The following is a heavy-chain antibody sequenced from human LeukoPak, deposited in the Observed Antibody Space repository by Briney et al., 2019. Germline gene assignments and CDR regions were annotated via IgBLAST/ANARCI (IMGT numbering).Heavy chain of an antibody. J-gene: IGHJ4*02. CDR3: ARDLNYYDSSGPDY. CDR2: VSGDGSST. V-gene: IGHV3-74*01. CDR1: GFTFSRYW. D-gene: IGHD3-22*01. Sequence: GGSLRLSCAASGFTFSRYWMHWVRQTSGKGLVWVSRVSGDGSSTTYADSVKGRFTISRDNAKNSLYLQMNSLRAEDTAVYYCARDLNYYDSSGPDYWGQGTLVTVSS.